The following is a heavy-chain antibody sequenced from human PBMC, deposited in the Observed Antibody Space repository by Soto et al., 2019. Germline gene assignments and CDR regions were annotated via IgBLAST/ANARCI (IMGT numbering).Heavy chain of an antibody. CDR1: GFTFSNTW. D-gene: IGHD7-27*01. J-gene: IGHJ4*02. CDR2: INPVESGI. Sequence: EVQLVESGGGLVQPGGSLRLSCAASGFTFSNTWMSWVRQAPGKGLGWVADINPVESGIYYVDSVKGRFTVSRDNAKNSRYRQLNSRGVEDRAWYYVARDPAWGSLDYGGMGTRVTVSS. CDR3: ARDPAWGSLDY. V-gene: IGHV3-7*01.